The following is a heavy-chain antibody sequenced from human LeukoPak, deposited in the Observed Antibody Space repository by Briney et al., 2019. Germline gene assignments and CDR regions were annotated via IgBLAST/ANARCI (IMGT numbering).Heavy chain of an antibody. Sequence: GGSLRLSCVASTFTFNTHGMLWVRQAPGKGLEWVATISSDGRNEHYVDSVLGRFTISRDNSKNTLYLRMDNLRAEDTAVYYCSKDGTPKFDYWGQGTLVTVSS. D-gene: IGHD1-26*01. CDR3: SKDGTPKFDY. J-gene: IGHJ4*02. CDR2: ISSDGRNE. CDR1: TFTFNTHG. V-gene: IGHV3-30*18.